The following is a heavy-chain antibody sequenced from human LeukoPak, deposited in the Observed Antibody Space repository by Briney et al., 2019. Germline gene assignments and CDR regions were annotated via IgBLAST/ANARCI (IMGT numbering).Heavy chain of an antibody. CDR3: ARMGPSGSYYYYYGMDV. V-gene: IGHV4-31*11. Sequence: SETLSLTCAVYGGSFSGYYWSWIRQHPGKGLEWIGYIYYSGSTYYNPSLKSRVTISVDTSKNQFSLKLSSVTAADTAVYYCARMGPSGSYYYYYGMDVWGQGTTVTVSS. CDR2: IYYSGST. D-gene: IGHD3-10*01. CDR1: GGSFSGYY. J-gene: IGHJ6*02.